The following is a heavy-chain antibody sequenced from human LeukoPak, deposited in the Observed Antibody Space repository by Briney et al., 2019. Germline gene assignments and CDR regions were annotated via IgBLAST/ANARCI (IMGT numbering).Heavy chain of an antibody. CDR1: GFFFSDYW. Sequence: GGSLRLSCAASGFFFSDYWMHWCRQAPGKGLVWVSRINTDGSFTRYADSVQGRFTISRDTAKNTLFLQMNSLRADDTAVYYCVSETNVGSALQYWGQGILVTVS. D-gene: IGHD1-26*01. V-gene: IGHV3-74*01. CDR3: VSETNVGSALQY. J-gene: IGHJ1*01. CDR2: INTDGSFT.